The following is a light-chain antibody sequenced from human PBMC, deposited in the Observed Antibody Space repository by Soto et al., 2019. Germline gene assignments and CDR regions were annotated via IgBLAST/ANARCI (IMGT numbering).Light chain of an antibody. J-gene: IGKJ4*01. CDR2: GAS. CDR3: QRYNRWPLS. CDR1: QSLSSN. Sequence: EIVLTQSPGTPSLSPGERASLSCRASQSLSSNFLAWYHQKPGQAPRLLIYGASTRATGVPARFSGGGSGTEFTLTINSLQSEDFAVYYCQRYNRWPLSFGGGTKVDIK. V-gene: IGKV3-15*01.